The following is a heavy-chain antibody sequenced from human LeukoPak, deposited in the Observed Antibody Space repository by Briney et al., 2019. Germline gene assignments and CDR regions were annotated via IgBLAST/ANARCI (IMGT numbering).Heavy chain of an antibody. CDR3: AREVAAAAWDYMDV. CDR2: ISAYNGNT. Sequence: ASVKVSCTASGYTFTSYGINWVRQAPGQGLERMGWISAYNGNTNYAQTLQGRVTITTDTSPRTAYMEAKSLRSDDTAVYYCAREVAAAAWDYMDVWGKGTTVTVSS. V-gene: IGHV1-18*01. D-gene: IGHD6-13*01. CDR1: GYTFTSYG. J-gene: IGHJ6*03.